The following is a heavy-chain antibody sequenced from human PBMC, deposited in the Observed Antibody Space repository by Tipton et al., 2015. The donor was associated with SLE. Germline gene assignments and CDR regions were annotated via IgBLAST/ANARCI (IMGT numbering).Heavy chain of an antibody. V-gene: IGHV4-39*07. CDR3: ARRFMIVGARLDP. CDR1: GGSVSSSSKY. D-gene: IGHD1-26*01. Sequence: TLSLTCTVSGGSVSSSSKYWAWFRQPPGKGLEWIGSIYYTGTTTYYNSFLKSRVTMSVDTSKNQFSLRLTSVIAADTAVYYCARRFMIVGARLDPWGQGTLVTVSS. CDR2: IYYTGTTT. J-gene: IGHJ5*02.